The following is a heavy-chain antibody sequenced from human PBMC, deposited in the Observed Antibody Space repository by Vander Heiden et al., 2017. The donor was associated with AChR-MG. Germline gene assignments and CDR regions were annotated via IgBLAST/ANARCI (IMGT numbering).Heavy chain of an antibody. V-gene: IGHV1-18*01. CDR1: GYTFTSYG. J-gene: IGHJ4*02. CDR2: ISAYKGNT. D-gene: IGHD6-19*01. CDR3: ARDHFQGSSAGY. Sequence: QVQLVQLGAEVKKPGAPVKASCKASGYTFTSYGISWVRQAPGQGLEWMGWISAYKGNTNYAQKLQGRVTMTTDTSTSTADMELRSLRSDDTAVYYCARDHFQGSSAGYWGQGTLVTVSS.